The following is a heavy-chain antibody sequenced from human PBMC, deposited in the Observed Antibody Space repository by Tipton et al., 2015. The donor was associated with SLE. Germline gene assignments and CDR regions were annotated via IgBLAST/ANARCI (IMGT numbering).Heavy chain of an antibody. V-gene: IGHV3-30*18. J-gene: IGHJ4*02. CDR2: IPYDGSKK. D-gene: IGHD2-21*02. CDR1: GFTFSTYG. Sequence: SLRLSCAASGFTFSTYGMHWVRQAPSKGLEWVALIPYDGSKKYYADSVKGRFTISRDNSKNTLYLQMNSLRVEDTAVYYCAKDEATYCGGDCYWPLDYWGQGTLVTVSS. CDR3: AKDEATYCGGDCYWPLDY.